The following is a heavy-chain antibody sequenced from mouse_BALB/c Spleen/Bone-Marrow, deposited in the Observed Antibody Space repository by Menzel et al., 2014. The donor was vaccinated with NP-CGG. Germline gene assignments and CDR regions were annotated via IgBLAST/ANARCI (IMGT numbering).Heavy chain of an antibody. D-gene: IGHD3-3*01. CDR3: ARHEGRGFAY. V-gene: IGHV5-12-2*01. J-gene: IGHJ3*01. CDR2: ISNGGGST. Sequence: DVMLVESGGGLVQPGGSLKLSCAASGFTFSSYTMSWVRQTPEKRLEWVAYISNGGGSTYYPDTVKGRLTISRDNAKNTLYLQMSSLKSEDTAMYYCARHEGRGFAYWGQGTLVTVSA. CDR1: GFTFSSYT.